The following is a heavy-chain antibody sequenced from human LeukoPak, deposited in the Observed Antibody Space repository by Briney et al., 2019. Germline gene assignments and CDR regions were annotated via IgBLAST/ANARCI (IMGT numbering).Heavy chain of an antibody. CDR2: LYWDDDK. CDR1: GFSLSTSGVG. Sequence: SGPTLVKPTQTFTLTCTFSGFSLSTSGVGVGWIRQPPGKALEWLTLLYWDDDKRHSPSLKSRLTITKDTSKNQVVLTMTNMDPVDTATYYCAHLSGGLGEFLIAPFDYWGQGTLVTVSS. D-gene: IGHD3-16*01. J-gene: IGHJ4*02. V-gene: IGHV2-5*02. CDR3: AHLSGGLGEFLIAPFDY.